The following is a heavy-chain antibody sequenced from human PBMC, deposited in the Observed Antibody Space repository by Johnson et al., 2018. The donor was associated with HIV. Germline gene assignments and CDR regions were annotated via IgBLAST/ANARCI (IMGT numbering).Heavy chain of an antibody. V-gene: IGHV3-11*04. Sequence: QVQLVESGGGLVQPGGSLRLSCAASGCTSSDYFISWIRHATGKGLEWASEISSSGSTIYYPDSVKGGVTISRDKAKNSLYLQMNSLRAEDTAVYYCARRTVVTPGAFDIWGQGTLVTVSS. CDR2: ISSSGSTI. J-gene: IGHJ3*02. CDR3: ARRTVVTPGAFDI. D-gene: IGHD4-23*01. CDR1: GCTSSDYF.